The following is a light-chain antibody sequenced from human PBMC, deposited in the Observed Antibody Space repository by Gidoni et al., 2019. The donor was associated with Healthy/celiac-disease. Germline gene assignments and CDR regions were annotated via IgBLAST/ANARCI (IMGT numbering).Light chain of an antibody. CDR2: GAS. V-gene: IGKV3-20*01. Sequence: IVFTRSPGTLSLSPGESATLSCRASQSVSSSYLAWYQQKPGQAPRLLIYGASSRATGIPDRFSGSGSGTDFTLTISRLEPEDFAVYYCQQYGSSPFGGGTKVEIK. CDR3: QQYGSSP. J-gene: IGKJ4*01. CDR1: QSVSSSY.